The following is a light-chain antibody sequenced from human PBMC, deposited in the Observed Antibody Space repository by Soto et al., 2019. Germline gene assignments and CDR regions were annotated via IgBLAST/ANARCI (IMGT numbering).Light chain of an antibody. Sequence: DIQMTQSPYSVSAYVGDRVTITCRASQGISSWLACYQQKPGKAPKLLIYAASSLQSVVPSRFSGSGSVTAFTLTISSLKPEDFATYYWQQANSFPYTFGQGTKLEIK. CDR2: AAS. V-gene: IGKV1-12*01. CDR1: QGISSW. J-gene: IGKJ2*01. CDR3: QQANSFPYT.